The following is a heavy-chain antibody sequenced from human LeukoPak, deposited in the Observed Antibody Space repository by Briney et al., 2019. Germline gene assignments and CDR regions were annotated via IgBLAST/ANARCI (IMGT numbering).Heavy chain of an antibody. V-gene: IGHV4-34*01. CDR2: INHSGST. CDR3: ARGDSSSWLKRAEYFQH. J-gene: IGHJ1*01. Sequence: PSETLSLTCAVYGGSFSGYYWSWIRQPPGKGLEWIGEINHSGSTNYNPSLKSRVTISVDTSKNQFSLKLSSVTAADTAVYYCARGDSSSWLKRAEYFQHWGQGTLVTVSS. D-gene: IGHD6-13*01. CDR1: GGSFSGYY.